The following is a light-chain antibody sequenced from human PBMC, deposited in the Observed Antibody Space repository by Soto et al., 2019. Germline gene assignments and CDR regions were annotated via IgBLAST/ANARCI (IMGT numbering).Light chain of an antibody. CDR3: QQYGSSGT. CDR1: ESVSSN. V-gene: IGKV3-20*01. CDR2: GAS. Sequence: ELMMTQAPATLSVFPWERATLFCRASESVSSNLAWYQQKPGQAPRRLIYGASYRATGIPDRFSGSGSGTDFTLTISRLEPEDFAVYYCQQYGSSGTFGQGTKVDIK. J-gene: IGKJ1*01.